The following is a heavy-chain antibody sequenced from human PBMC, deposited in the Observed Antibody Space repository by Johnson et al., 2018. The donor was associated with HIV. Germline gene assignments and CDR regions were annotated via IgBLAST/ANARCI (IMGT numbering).Heavy chain of an antibody. V-gene: IGHV3-11*04. CDR1: GFTFSDYY. CDR3: GGVGGGGDFVI. CDR2: ISSSGGTK. J-gene: IGHJ3*02. D-gene: IGHD3-16*01. Sequence: QVQLVESGGGLVKPGGSLRLSCTASGFTFSDYYMTWIRQAPGKGLDWVSYISSSGGTKYYADSVKGRFTISRDNAKKSLYLQMNSLGVDDTAVYYCGGVGGGGDFVIGGHGKRV.